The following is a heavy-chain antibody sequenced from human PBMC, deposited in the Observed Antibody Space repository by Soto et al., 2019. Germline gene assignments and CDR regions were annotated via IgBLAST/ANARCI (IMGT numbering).Heavy chain of an antibody. D-gene: IGHD3-22*01. CDR3: ARGSVDTVDSSGFYEY. CDR2: IYKSATT. CDR1: GDSISNLDYF. J-gene: IGHJ4*02. V-gene: IGHV4-30-4*01. Sequence: PSATLSLTCSVSGDSISNLDYFWAWIRQPPGQALEYIGYIYKSATTYYNPSFESRVAISVDTSKRQFSLNVTSVTAADRAVYYCARGSVDTVDSSGFYEYWGQGTPVTVSS.